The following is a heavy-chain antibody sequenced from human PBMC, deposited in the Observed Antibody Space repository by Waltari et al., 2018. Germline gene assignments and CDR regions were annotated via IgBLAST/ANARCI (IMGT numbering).Heavy chain of an antibody. Sequence: STNYNPSLKSRVTISVDTSKNQFSLKLSSVTAADTAVYYCARGISHYYYDSSGWYYYYGMDVWGQGTTVTVSS. D-gene: IGHD3-22*01. CDR3: ARGISHYYYDSSGWYYYYGMDV. CDR2: ST. J-gene: IGHJ6*02. V-gene: IGHV4-59*09.